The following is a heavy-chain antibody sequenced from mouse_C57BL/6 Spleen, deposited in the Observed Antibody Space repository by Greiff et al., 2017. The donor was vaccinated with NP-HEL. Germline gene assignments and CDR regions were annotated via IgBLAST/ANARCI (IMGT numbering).Heavy chain of an antibody. J-gene: IGHJ4*01. Sequence: VQLQQSGPELVKPGASVKISCKASGYSFTGYYMNWVKQSPEKSLEWIGEINPSTGGTTYNQKFKAKATLTVDKSSSTAYMQLKSLTSEDAAVYDCARESPYYAMDYWGQGTSVTVSS. CDR3: ARESPYYAMDY. V-gene: IGHV1-42*01. CDR2: INPSTGGT. CDR1: GYSFTGYY.